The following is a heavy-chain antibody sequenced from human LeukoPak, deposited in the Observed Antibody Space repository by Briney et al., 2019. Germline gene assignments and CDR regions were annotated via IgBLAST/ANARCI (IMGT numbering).Heavy chain of an antibody. CDR1: GFTVSNNY. CDR3: ARLTVTYYFDY. V-gene: IGHV3-53*01. CDR2: IDSGSRT. J-gene: IGHJ4*02. D-gene: IGHD4-17*01. Sequence: TGGSLRLSCAAPGFTVSNNYMSWVRQAPGKGLEWVSVIDSGSRTHYADSVKGRFTISRDNSKNTLYLQMNSLRAEDTAVYYCARLTVTYYFDYWGQGTLVTVSS.